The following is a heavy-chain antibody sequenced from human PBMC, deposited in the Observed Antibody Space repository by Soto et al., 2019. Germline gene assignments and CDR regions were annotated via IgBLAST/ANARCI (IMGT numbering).Heavy chain of an antibody. CDR1: SGSIRGSNW. D-gene: IGHD2-15*01. J-gene: IGHJ6*03. CDR2: INHSGST. Sequence: QVQLQESGPGLVKPSGTLSFTWAVPSGSIRGSNWWGWVRQPPGKGLDWIGEINHSGSTNYNPSLKSLVTILVDKSKNQFSLNLSSVTAADTAVYYCASGSYCSGGSCSPFYYYMDVWGKGTTVTVSS. CDR3: ASGSYCSGGSCSPFYYYMDV. V-gene: IGHV4-4*02.